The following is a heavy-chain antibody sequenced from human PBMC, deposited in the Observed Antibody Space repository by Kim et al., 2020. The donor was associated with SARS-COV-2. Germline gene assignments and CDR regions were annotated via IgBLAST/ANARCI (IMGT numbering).Heavy chain of an antibody. CDR1: GGTFSSYA. CDR3: ARVYRGYSSSWGDFDY. Sequence: SVKVSCKASGGTFSSYAISWVRQAPGQGLEWMGGIIPIFGTANYAQKFQGRVTITADEPTSTAYMELSSLRSEDTAVYYCARVYRGYSSSWGDFDYWGQGTLVTVSS. V-gene: IGHV1-69*13. J-gene: IGHJ4*02. CDR2: IIPIFGTA. D-gene: IGHD6-13*01.